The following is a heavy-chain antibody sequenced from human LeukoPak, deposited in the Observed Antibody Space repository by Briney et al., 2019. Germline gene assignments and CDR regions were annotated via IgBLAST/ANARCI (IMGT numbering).Heavy chain of an antibody. Sequence: GGSLRLSCAASGFTFSSYAMHWVRQAPGKGLEWVAVISYDGSNKYYADSVKGRFTISRDNSKNTLYLQMNSLRAEDTAVYYCASADYYDSSGYYFYYYYYGMDVWGQGTTVTVSS. V-gene: IGHV3-30-3*01. CDR3: ASADYYDSSGYYFYYYYYGMDV. CDR1: GFTFSSYA. J-gene: IGHJ6*02. D-gene: IGHD3-22*01. CDR2: ISYDGSNK.